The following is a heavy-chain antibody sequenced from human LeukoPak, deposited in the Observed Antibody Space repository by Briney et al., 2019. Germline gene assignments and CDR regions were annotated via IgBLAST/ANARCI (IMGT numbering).Heavy chain of an antibody. CDR3: ARGSRRGYSYGEAFDI. Sequence: GASVRVSCKASGYTFTSYDINWVRQATGQGLEWMGWMNPNSGNTGYAQKFQGRVTMTRNTSISTAYMELSSLRSEDTAVYYCARGSRRGYSYGEAFDIWGQGTMVTVSS. CDR1: GYTFTSYD. CDR2: MNPNSGNT. V-gene: IGHV1-8*01. J-gene: IGHJ3*02. D-gene: IGHD5-18*01.